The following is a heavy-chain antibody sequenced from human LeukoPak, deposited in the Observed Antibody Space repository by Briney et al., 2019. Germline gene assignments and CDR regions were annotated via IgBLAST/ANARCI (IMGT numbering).Heavy chain of an antibody. CDR2: IYNSGST. Sequence: PSETLSLTCTVSGVSMNSYYWTWIRQPPGKELEWIGYIYNSGSTNYNPSLKSRVTISTDTSKKQFSLRVSSVTAADTAVYYCARRLRIEGGTRRGDALDMWGQGTMVTVSS. J-gene: IGHJ3*02. V-gene: IGHV4-59*08. CDR3: ARRLRIEGGTRRGDALDM. CDR1: GVSMNSYY. D-gene: IGHD1-26*01.